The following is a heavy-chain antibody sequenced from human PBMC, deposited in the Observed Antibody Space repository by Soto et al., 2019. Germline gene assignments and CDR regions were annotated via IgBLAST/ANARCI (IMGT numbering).Heavy chain of an antibody. CDR2: MSYDGSNE. CDR3: ARDSSGYYYHLDY. V-gene: IGHV3-30-3*01. D-gene: IGHD3-22*01. J-gene: IGHJ4*02. Sequence: QVQLVESGGGVVQPGRSLRLSCAASGFTFSSYAMHWVRQAPGKGLEWVAFMSYDGSNEYYADSVKGRFTISSDNSKNTLYLQMNSLRAEDTAVYYCARDSSGYYYHLDYWGQGTLVTVSS. CDR1: GFTFSSYA.